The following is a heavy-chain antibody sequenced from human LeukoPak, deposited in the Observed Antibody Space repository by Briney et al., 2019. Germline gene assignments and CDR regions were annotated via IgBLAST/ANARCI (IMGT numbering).Heavy chain of an antibody. V-gene: IGHV1-2*02. J-gene: IGHJ4*02. CDR2: INPNSGGT. CDR1: GYTFTDYY. CDR3: ARASALYCSSTSCLFDY. Sequence: EASVKVSCKASGYTFTDYYMHWVRQAPGQGLEWMAWINPNSGGTYYAQNFHDRITLTRDTSISTAYMELSRLRSDDTAIYYCARASALYCSSTSCLFDYWGQGTLVTVSS. D-gene: IGHD2-2*01.